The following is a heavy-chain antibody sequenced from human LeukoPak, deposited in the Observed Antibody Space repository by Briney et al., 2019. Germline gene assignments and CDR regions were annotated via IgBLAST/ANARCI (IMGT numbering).Heavy chain of an antibody. Sequence: GGSLRLSCAASGFTFSSYSMNWVRQAPGKGLEWVSSISSSSSYIYYADSVKGRFTISRDNAKNSLYLQMNSLRAEDTAVYYCAINPRYITTFVGRPGWFDPWGQGTLVTVSS. CDR3: AINPRYITTFVGRPGWFDP. D-gene: IGHD3-3*01. V-gene: IGHV3-21*01. CDR2: ISSSSSYI. CDR1: GFTFSSYS. J-gene: IGHJ5*02.